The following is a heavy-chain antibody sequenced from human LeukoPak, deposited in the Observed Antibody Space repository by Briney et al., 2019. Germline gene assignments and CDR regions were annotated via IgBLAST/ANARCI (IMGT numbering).Heavy chain of an antibody. D-gene: IGHD3-22*01. Sequence: PSETLSLTCTVSGGSISSSSYYWGWIRQPPGKGLEWIGSIYYSGSTYYNPSLKSRVTISVDTSKNQFSLKLSSVTAADTAVYYCAREDYYDSSGYYYEGDYYYGMDVWGQGTTVTVSS. CDR1: GGSISSSSYY. J-gene: IGHJ6*02. CDR3: AREDYYDSSGYYYEGDYYYGMDV. V-gene: IGHV4-39*07. CDR2: IYYSGST.